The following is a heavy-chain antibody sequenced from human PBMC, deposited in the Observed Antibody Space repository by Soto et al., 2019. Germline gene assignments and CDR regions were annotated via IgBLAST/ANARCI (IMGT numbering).Heavy chain of an antibody. CDR3: ARLFRAAGTWGGGLGYYYYMDV. Sequence: NPSETLSLTCTVSGGSISSYYWSWIRQPPGKGLEWIGYIYYSGSTNYNPSLKSRVTISVDTSKNQFSLKLSSVTAADTAVYYCARLFRAAGTWGGGLGYYYYMDVWGKGTTVT. V-gene: IGHV4-59*08. CDR2: IYYSGST. CDR1: GGSISSYY. D-gene: IGHD6-13*01. J-gene: IGHJ6*03.